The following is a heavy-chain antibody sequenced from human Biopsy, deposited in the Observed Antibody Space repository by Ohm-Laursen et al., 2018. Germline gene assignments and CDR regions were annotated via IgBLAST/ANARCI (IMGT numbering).Heavy chain of an antibody. J-gene: IGHJ2*01. CDR1: GFTFSNYW. Sequence: SLRLSCAASGFTFSNYWMHWVRQAPGKGLEWVALIWYDGSNKNSEDSVKGRFTVSRDNSKNTLFLQMNNLRAEDTAVYYCARDQSGLRGINWYFDLWGRGTLVTVSS. CDR2: IWYDGSNK. CDR3: ARDQSGLRGINWYFDL. D-gene: IGHD5/OR15-5a*01. V-gene: IGHV3-33*01.